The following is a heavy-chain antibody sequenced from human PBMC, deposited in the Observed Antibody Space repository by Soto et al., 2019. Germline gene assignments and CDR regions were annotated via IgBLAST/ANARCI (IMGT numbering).Heavy chain of an antibody. CDR1: GFTFSSYA. V-gene: IGHV3-30-3*01. CDR2: ISYDGSNK. CDR3: ARASISRPYSSSPLDY. D-gene: IGHD6-6*01. J-gene: IGHJ4*02. Sequence: QVQLVESGGGVVQPGRSLRLSCAASGFTFSSYAMHWVRQAPGKGLEWVAVISYDGSNKYYADSVKGRFTISRDNSKNTLYLQMNSLRAEDTAVYYCARASISRPYSSSPLDYWGQGTLVTVSS.